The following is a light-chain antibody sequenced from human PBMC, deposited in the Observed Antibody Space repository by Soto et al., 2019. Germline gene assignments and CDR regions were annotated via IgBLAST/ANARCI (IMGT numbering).Light chain of an antibody. J-gene: IGKJ3*01. Sequence: EIVLTQSPGTLSLSPGERATLSCRASQSVSSNLAWYQHKPGQAPRLLIYDASNRATGIPARFSGSGSGTDFTLTISSLEPEDFAVYYCQQRSNWPGFTFGPGTKVDIK. CDR3: QQRSNWPGFT. CDR1: QSVSSN. V-gene: IGKV3-11*01. CDR2: DAS.